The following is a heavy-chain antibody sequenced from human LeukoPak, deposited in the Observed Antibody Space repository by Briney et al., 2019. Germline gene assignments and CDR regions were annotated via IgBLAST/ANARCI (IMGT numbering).Heavy chain of an antibody. V-gene: IGHV4-59*01. CDR1: GGSISSYY. Sequence: PSGTLSLTCTVSGGSISSYYWSWIRQPPGKGLELIGYIYYSGSTNYNPSLKSRVTISVDTSKNQFSLKLSSVTAADTAVYYCARGVGVPVPYYFDYWGQGTLVTVSS. CDR3: ARGVGVPVPYYFDY. D-gene: IGHD1-1*01. J-gene: IGHJ4*02. CDR2: IYYSGST.